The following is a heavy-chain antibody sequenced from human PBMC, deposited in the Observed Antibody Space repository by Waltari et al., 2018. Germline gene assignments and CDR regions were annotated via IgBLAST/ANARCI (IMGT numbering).Heavy chain of an antibody. J-gene: IGHJ6*02. Sequence: QVQLVQSGAEVKKPGASVKVSCKASGYTFTSYAMHWVRQAPGQRLEWMGWIKAGNGNTKYSQKFQGRVTITRDTSASTAYMELSSLRSEDTAVYYCASIAAAGTNSLANYGMDVWGQGTTVTVSS. CDR1: GYTFTSYA. CDR2: IKAGNGNT. V-gene: IGHV1-3*01. D-gene: IGHD6-13*01. CDR3: ASIAAAGTNSLANYGMDV.